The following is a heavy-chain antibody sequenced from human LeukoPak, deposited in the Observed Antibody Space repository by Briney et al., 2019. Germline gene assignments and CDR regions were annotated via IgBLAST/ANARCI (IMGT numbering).Heavy chain of an antibody. J-gene: IGHJ4*02. CDR1: GFTFSSYE. D-gene: IGHD4-11*01. CDR2: ISSGGSTI. CDR3: AKDPADYRGWFDY. V-gene: IGHV3-48*03. Sequence: QPGGSLRLSCAASGFTFSSYEMNWVRQAPGKGLEWVSYISSGGSTIYYADSVKGRFTISRDNSKNTLFLQMDSLRAEDTAVYYCAKDPADYRGWFDYWGQGTLVTVSS.